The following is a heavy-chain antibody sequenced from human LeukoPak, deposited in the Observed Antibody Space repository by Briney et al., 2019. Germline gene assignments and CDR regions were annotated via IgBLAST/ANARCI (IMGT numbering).Heavy chain of an antibody. Sequence: GGSLRLSCAASGFTFSSYNMNWVRQAPGKGLEWVSSISTSNGYIYYADSVKGRFTISRDDAKSSLYLQMNSLTAEDTAVYYCAGHSVAGAYWGQGTLVTVSS. J-gene: IGHJ4*02. CDR2: ISTSNGYI. V-gene: IGHV3-21*01. D-gene: IGHD6-19*01. CDR1: GFTFSSYN. CDR3: AGHSVAGAY.